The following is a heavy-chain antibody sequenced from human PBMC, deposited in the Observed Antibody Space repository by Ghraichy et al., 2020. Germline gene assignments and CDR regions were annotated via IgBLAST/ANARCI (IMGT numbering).Heavy chain of an antibody. Sequence: GGSLRLSCAASGFTFSNAWMNWVRQAPGKGLEWVSRIKTKSDGGTTEYAAPVKGRFTISRDDSNDTLFLQMNNLKTEDKSVYYCSTGRSSSWPDYWGQGTLVTVSS. V-gene: IGHV3-15*07. CDR1: GFTFSNAW. CDR2: IKTKSDGGTT. CDR3: STGRSSSWPDY. D-gene: IGHD6-13*01. J-gene: IGHJ4*02.